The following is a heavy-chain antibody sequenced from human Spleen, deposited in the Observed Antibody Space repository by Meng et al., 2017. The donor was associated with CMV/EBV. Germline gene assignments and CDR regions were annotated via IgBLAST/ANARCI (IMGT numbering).Heavy chain of an antibody. D-gene: IGHD3-10*01. Sequence: SVKVSCKASGGTFTNYAFSWVRQAPGQGLEWMGGIIPTLDIVNYAQKFQGRVTITADKSTTTAYMELSSLRSEDTAVYYCARLFTAHRGGEYYYFDYGMDVWGQGTTVTVSS. J-gene: IGHJ6*02. CDR3: ARLFTAHRGGEYYYFDYGMDV. CDR1: GGTFTNYA. CDR2: IIPTLDIV. V-gene: IGHV1-69*10.